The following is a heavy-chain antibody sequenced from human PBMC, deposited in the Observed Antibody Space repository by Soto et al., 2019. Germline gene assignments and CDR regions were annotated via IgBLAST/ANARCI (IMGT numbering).Heavy chain of an antibody. Sequence: SETLSLTCAAYGGSFSGYYWGWLRQSPGRGPEWIGGVFYTGFTSYNPSLESRVSVSVDTSKNQFSLKVSAVTAADTAVYFCASSQKGYNWNYFDHWGQGALVTVAS. D-gene: IGHD1-20*01. CDR2: VFYTGFT. J-gene: IGHJ4*02. CDR3: ASSQKGYNWNYFDH. CDR1: GGSFSGYY. V-gene: IGHV4-34*12.